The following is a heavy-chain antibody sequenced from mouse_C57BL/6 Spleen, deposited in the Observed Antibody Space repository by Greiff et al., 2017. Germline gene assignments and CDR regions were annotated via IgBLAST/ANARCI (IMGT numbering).Heavy chain of an antibody. CDR1: GYTFTSYW. CDR3: ARGDYGSSRWFAY. Sequence: QVQLQQPGAELVKPGASVKLSCKASGYTFTSYWMHWVKQRPGQGLEWIGMIHPNSGSTNYNEKFKSKATLTVDKSSSTAYMQLSSLTSEDSAVSYCARGDYGSSRWFAYWGQGTLVTVSA. CDR2: IHPNSGST. V-gene: IGHV1-64*01. D-gene: IGHD1-1*01. J-gene: IGHJ3*01.